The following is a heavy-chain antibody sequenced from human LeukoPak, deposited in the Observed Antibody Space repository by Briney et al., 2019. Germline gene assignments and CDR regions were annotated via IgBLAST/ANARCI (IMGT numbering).Heavy chain of an antibody. V-gene: IGHV3-48*01. CDR2: IRGGDSI. D-gene: IGHD3/OR15-3a*01. CDR3: ARDKDWSFDY. J-gene: IGHJ4*02. CDR1: GFIFSDYS. Sequence: GGPLRLSCAASGFIFSDYSFNWVRQAPGKGLEWVSYIRGGDSISYAESVKGRFTISRDNAKNSLSLQMNSLRAEDTAIYYCARDKDWSFDYWGQGTLVTVSS.